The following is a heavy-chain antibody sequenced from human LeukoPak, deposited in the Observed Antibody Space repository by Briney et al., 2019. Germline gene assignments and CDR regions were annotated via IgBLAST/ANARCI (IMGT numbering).Heavy chain of an antibody. CDR3: ARPFSGSFSTYDY. Sequence: PSETLSLTCTASGGSISTRSLYWGWVRQPPGTGLEWIGSIKYSGSTSYNPSLKSRVTISVDTSTNQFSLRLTSVTAADTAVYFCARPFSGSFSTYDYWGQGTLVTVSS. J-gene: IGHJ4*02. CDR2: IKYSGST. V-gene: IGHV4-39*01. CDR1: GGSISTRSLY. D-gene: IGHD1-26*01.